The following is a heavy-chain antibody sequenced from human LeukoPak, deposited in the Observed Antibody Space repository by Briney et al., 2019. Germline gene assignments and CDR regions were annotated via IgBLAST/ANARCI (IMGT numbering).Heavy chain of an antibody. J-gene: IGHJ3*02. CDR2: IYYSGST. Sequence: SETLSLTCTVSGGSISSSSYYWGWIRQPPGKGLEWIGSIYYSGSTYYNPSLKSRVTISVDTSKNQFSLKLSSVTAADTAVYYCASHRTVVTLGGFDIGGQGTMVTVSS. D-gene: IGHD4-23*01. CDR1: GGSISSSSYY. V-gene: IGHV4-39*07. CDR3: ASHRTVVTLGGFDI.